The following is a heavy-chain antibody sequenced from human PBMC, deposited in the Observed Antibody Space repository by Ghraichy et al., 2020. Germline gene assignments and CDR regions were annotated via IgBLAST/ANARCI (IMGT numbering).Heavy chain of an antibody. CDR2: IKPDGSGK. D-gene: IGHD6-6*01. Sequence: GGSLRLSCAASGFTFNLNWMSWVRQAPGRGLEWVANIKPDGSGKYYVDSVKGRFTISRDNAKNSLYLQMNSLRAEDTAVYYCLSPSQYNSWGDYWGQGTLVTVSS. CDR3: LSPSQYNSWGDY. CDR1: GFTFNLNW. J-gene: IGHJ4*02. V-gene: IGHV3-7*01.